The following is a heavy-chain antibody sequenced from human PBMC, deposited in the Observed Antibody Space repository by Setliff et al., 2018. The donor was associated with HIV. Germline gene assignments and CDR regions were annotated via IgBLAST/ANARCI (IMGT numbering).Heavy chain of an antibody. V-gene: IGHV1-18*01. CDR2: LASYNDDA. J-gene: IGHJ4*02. CDR3: ARGQYGDELFDY. Sequence: GASVKVSCKASGYTFTNYGITWVRQAPGHGLEWMGWLASYNDDANYAQNLQGRVTMTTDKSTSTAYMELRSLRSEDAAVYYCARGQYGDELFDYWGQGTLVTVSS. CDR1: GYTFTNYG. D-gene: IGHD4-17*01.